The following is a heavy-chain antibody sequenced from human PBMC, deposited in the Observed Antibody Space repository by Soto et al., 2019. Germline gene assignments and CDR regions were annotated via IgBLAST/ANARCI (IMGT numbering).Heavy chain of an antibody. J-gene: IGHJ5*02. CDR3: ARDDPQSGRLADP. V-gene: IGHV4-31*03. D-gene: IGHD3-10*01. CDR1: GGSISSGGYY. Sequence: QVQLQESGPGLVKPSQTLSLTCTVSGGSISSGGYYWSWIRQHPGKGLEWIGYIYYSGSTYYNPSLKIRVTISVDTSKNQFSLKLSSVTAADTAVYYCARDDPQSGRLADPWGQGTLVTVSS. CDR2: IYYSGST.